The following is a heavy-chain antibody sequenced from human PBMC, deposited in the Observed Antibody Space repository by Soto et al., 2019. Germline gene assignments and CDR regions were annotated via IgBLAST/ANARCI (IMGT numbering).Heavy chain of an antibody. D-gene: IGHD3-16*01. CDR2: IYYSGST. CDR3: ARALQYYDCEIDP. J-gene: IGHJ5*02. V-gene: IGHV4-59*12. CDR1: GVSISSYY. Sequence: PSETLSLPCTVSGVSISSYYWSWIRQPPGKGLEGIGYIYYSGSTNYNPSLKSRVTISVDTSKNQFSLKLTSVTAADTAIYYCARALQYYDCEIDPCGQGTLVTVSS.